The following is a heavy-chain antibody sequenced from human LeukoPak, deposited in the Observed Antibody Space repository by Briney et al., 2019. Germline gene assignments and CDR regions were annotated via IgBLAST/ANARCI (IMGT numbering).Heavy chain of an antibody. CDR3: AKEGTAQISTWYDY. D-gene: IGHD6-13*01. Sequence: GRSLTLSCATSGFTFSNYGRHWVRQAPGKRLEWVAVVSYEGKSQYYADSVRGRFTISRDNSKNTLYLQMNSLRGADAAVYYCAKEGTAQISTWYDYWGQGTLVTVSS. V-gene: IGHV3-30*18. CDR1: GFTFSNYG. J-gene: IGHJ4*02. CDR2: VSYEGKSQ.